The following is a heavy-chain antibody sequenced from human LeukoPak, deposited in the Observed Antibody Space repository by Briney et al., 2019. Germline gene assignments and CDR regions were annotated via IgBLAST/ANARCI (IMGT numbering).Heavy chain of an antibody. CDR2: INPSGGST. CDR1: GGTFSSYA. J-gene: IGHJ5*02. CDR3: ARDQTTVPRGWFDP. Sequence: ASVKVSCKASGGTFSSYAISWVRQAPGQGLEWMGIINPSGGSTSYAQKFQGRVTMTRDTSTSTVYMELSSLRSEDTAVYYCARDQTTVPRGWFDPWGQGTLVTVSS. V-gene: IGHV1-46*01. D-gene: IGHD4-17*01.